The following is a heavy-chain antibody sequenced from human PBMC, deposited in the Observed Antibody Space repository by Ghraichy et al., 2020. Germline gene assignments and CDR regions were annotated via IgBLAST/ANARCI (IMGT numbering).Heavy chain of an antibody. V-gene: IGHV3-48*02. J-gene: IGHJ6*02. CDR3: ARGSKVVRFFYYDGMDV. CDR1: GFTLSSYS. Sequence: GGSLRLSCVGSGFTLSSYSMNWVRQSPGKGLEWVSYITSSGSFKSYAESVKGRFTISRDNAHNSLYLQMNSLRDEDTAVYFCARGSKVVRFFYYDGMDVWGQGTTVTVSS. D-gene: IGHD4-23*01. CDR2: ITSSGSFK.